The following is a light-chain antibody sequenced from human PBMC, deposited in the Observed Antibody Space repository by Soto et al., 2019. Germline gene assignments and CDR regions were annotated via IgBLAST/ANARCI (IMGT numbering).Light chain of an antibody. Sequence: EIVLTQYPGPLSLSPGQRATLSCRTSQSISRSYLAWYQHKRGQAPRLLMFGTGSRATGIPDRFSGTGSGTDFTLIINRLEPEDFAVYYCQQYSSTPHTFGHRTKVDIK. V-gene: IGKV3-20*01. J-gene: IGKJ2*01. CDR3: QQYSSTPHT. CDR2: GTG. CDR1: QSISRSY.